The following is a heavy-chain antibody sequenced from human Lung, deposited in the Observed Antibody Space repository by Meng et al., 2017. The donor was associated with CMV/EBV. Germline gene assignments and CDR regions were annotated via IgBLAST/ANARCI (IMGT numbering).Heavy chain of an antibody. J-gene: IGHJ5*02. CDR3: ARRIYGVHDH. CDR1: GGSVTGFY. CDR2: IHYSGSP. D-gene: IGHD5/OR15-5a*01. Sequence: SETLSLTCTVSGGSVTGFYWGWIRQTPEKGLQSIGYIHYSGSPNYSPSLKSRVTISIDTSNNQFSLLLTSVTAADTAIYYCARRIYGVHDHWGRGTRVTVSS. V-gene: IGHV4-59*02.